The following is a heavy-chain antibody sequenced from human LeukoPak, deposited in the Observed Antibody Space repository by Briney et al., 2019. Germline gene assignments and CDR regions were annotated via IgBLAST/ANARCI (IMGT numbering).Heavy chain of an antibody. CDR1: GYTFTNSD. Sequence: ASVKVSCNASGYTFTNSDINWVRQATGQGLERMGWMNPNNGHTGYAQKFQGRVTMTRSTSISTAYMELSSLSSEDTAVYYCARAYYDILTGYSYYFDYWGQGTLVTVSS. V-gene: IGHV1-8*01. D-gene: IGHD3-9*01. J-gene: IGHJ4*02. CDR2: MNPNNGHT. CDR3: ARAYYDILTGYSYYFDY.